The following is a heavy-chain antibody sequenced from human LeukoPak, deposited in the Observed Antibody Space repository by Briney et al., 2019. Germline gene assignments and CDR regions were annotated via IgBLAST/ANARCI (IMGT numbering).Heavy chain of an antibody. V-gene: IGHV3-21*01. D-gene: IGHD3-16*01. Sequence: GGSLRLSCEASGFTFSSYSMNWVRQAPGKGLEWVSSISSSSSYIYYADSVKGRFTISRDNAKNSLYLQMNSLRAEDTAVYYCARVNDPHYYYYGMDVWGQGTTVTVSS. CDR3: ARVNDPHYYYYGMDV. J-gene: IGHJ6*02. CDR1: GFTFSSYS. CDR2: ISSSSSYI.